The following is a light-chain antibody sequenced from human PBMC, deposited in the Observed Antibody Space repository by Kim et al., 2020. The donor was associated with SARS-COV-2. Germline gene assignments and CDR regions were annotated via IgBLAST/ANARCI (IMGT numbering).Light chain of an antibody. CDR2: LNSDGSH. CDR3: QTWGTGIVV. V-gene: IGLV4-69*01. CDR1: SGHSSHA. J-gene: IGLJ2*01. Sequence: ASVKLTCTLSSGHSSHAIAWHQQQPEKGPRYLMKLNSDGSHSKGDGIPDRFSGSSSGAERYLTISSLQSEDEADYYCQTWGTGIVVFGGGTKLTVL.